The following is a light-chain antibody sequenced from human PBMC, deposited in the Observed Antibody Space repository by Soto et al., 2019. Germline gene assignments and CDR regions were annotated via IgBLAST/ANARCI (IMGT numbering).Light chain of an antibody. CDR2: GAS. J-gene: IGKJ5*01. Sequence: EIVLTPSPGTLSFTPVERSTLSCRASQSVSSRRLAWYQQKPGQAPRFLIYGASTRPTGTPDRFSGSGSGTYFTLTISRLEPEDFAVYYCKHYGSSLTFGQGKRRAI. CDR3: KHYGSSLT. CDR1: QSVSSRR. V-gene: IGKV3-20*01.